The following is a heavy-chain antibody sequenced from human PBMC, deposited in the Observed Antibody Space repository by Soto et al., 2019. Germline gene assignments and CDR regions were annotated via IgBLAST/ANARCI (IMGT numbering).Heavy chain of an antibody. J-gene: IGHJ6*02. CDR3: ARDGERDTGLNFYYYLHGMDA. D-gene: IGHD1-1*01. CDR2: ISPYNGTT. V-gene: IGHV1-18*04. CDR1: GYIFSDYG. Sequence: GASVKVSCKTSGYIFSDYGINWVRQAPGQGLEWMGWISPYNGTTKYAEKFQGEMTMTTDTATSTAYMDLRSLRSDDTAVYYCARDGERDTGLNFYYYLHGMDAWGQGTRVTVSS.